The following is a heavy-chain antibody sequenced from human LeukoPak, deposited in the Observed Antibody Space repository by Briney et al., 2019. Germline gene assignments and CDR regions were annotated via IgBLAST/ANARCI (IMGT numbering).Heavy chain of an antibody. V-gene: IGHV3-30*04. J-gene: IGHJ4*02. CDR1: GFTFSSYA. CDR2: VSYDGSNK. Sequence: GGSLRLSCVASGFTFSSYAVHWVRQAPGKGLEWVAVVSYDGSNKYYADSMKGRFTISRDNAKNTLFLQMNSLRPEDTAVYYCARDQRGYSYVSGDYWGQGTLVTVSS. CDR3: ARDQRGYSYVSGDY. D-gene: IGHD5-18*01.